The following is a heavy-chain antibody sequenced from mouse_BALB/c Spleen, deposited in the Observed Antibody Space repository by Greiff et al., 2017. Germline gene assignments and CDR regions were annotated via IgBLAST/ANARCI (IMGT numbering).Heavy chain of an antibody. CDR1: GFTFSSYT. CDR3: ARHGATVSMDY. D-gene: IGHD1-1*01. Sequence: EVQLQESGGGLVQPGGSLKLSCAASGFTFSSYTMSWVRQTPEKRLEWVAYISNGGGSTYYPDTVKGRFTISRDNAKNTLYLQMSSLKSEDTAMYYCARHGATVSMDYWGQGTSVTVSS. CDR2: ISNGGGST. J-gene: IGHJ4*01. V-gene: IGHV5-12-2*01.